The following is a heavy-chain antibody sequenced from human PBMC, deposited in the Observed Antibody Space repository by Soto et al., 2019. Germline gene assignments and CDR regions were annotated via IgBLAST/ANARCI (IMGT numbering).Heavy chain of an antibody. D-gene: IGHD6-6*01. V-gene: IGHV3-21*01. CDR2: ISSSSSYM. Sequence: GGSLRLSCAASGFTFSSYSMNWVRQAPGKGLEWVSSISSSSSYMYYADSVKGRFTISRDNAKNSLYLQMNSLRAEDTAVYYCARDHPEAALYWFDPWGQGTLVTVST. CDR1: GFTFSSYS. J-gene: IGHJ5*02. CDR3: ARDHPEAALYWFDP.